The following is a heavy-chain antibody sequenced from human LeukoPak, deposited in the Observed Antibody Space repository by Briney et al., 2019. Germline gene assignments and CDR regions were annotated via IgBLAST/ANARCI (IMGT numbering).Heavy chain of an antibody. CDR3: AGGRDYFDY. V-gene: IGHV3-30*03. Sequence: AASGFTXXXYGMXWVRQAPGKGLEWVAVISYDGSNKYYADSVKGRFTISRDNSKNTLYLQMNSLRAEDTAVYYCAGGRDYFDYWGQGTLVTVSS. J-gene: IGHJ4*02. D-gene: IGHD2-15*01. CDR1: GFTXXXYG. CDR2: ISYDGSNK.